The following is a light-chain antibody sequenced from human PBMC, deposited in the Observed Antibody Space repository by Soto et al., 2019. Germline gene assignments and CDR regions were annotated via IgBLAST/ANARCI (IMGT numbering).Light chain of an antibody. Sequence: EIVLTQSPGTLSLSPGERATLSYRASQSVSSSYLAWYQQKPGQAPRLLIYGASTRATGIPARFSGSGSGTEFTLTISSLQSEDFAVYYCQQYNNLPPWTFGQGTKVDIK. CDR3: QQYNNLPPWT. CDR1: QSVSSSY. CDR2: GAS. V-gene: IGKV3-15*01. J-gene: IGKJ1*01.